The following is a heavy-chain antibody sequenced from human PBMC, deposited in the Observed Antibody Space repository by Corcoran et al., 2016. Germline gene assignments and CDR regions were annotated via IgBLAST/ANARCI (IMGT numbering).Heavy chain of an antibody. D-gene: IGHD3-22*01. J-gene: IGHJ4*02. CDR2: IYHSGST. CDR1: GYSISSGYS. V-gene: IGHV4-38-2*02. CDR3: ARGGSGITMTDYFDH. Sequence: QVQLQESGPGLVKPSETLSLTCTVSGYSISSGYSWGWIRQPPGKGLEWIGSIYHSGSTYYNPSLQSRVTISGDTSKNQFSLQLSSVTAADTAVYYCARGGSGITMTDYFDHWGQGTLVTVSS.